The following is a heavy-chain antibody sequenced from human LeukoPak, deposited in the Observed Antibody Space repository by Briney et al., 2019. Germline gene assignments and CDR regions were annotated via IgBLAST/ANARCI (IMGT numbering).Heavy chain of an antibody. CDR1: GFTFSSYG. D-gene: IGHD3-10*01. CDR3: ARDADYYGSGRPNWFDP. J-gene: IGHJ5*02. CDR2: IWYDGSNK. V-gene: IGHV3-33*01. Sequence: GGSLRLSCAASGFTFSSYGMHRVRQAPGKGLEWVAVIWYDGSNKYYADSVKGRFTISRDNAKNSLYLQMNSLRAEDTAVYYCARDADYYGSGRPNWFDPWGQGTLVTVSS.